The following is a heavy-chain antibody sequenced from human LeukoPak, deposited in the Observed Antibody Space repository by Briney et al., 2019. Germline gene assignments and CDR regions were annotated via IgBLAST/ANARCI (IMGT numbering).Heavy chain of an antibody. D-gene: IGHD2-2*01. J-gene: IGHJ4*02. CDR2: IGDSGVRT. CDR3: AREPYCSSTSCPIDY. Sequence: GGSLRLSCAASGFTFSSYAMSWVRQAPGKGLEWVSGIGDSGVRTYYADSVKGRFTISRDNSKNTLYLQMNSLRVEDTAVYYCAREPYCSSTSCPIDYWGQGTLVTVSP. V-gene: IGHV3-23*01. CDR1: GFTFSSYA.